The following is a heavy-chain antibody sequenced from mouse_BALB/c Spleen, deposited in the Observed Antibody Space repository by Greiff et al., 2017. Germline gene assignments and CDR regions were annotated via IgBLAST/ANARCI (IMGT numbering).Heavy chain of an antibody. CDR1: GFSLTSYG. V-gene: IGHV2-2*02. Sequence: VQRVESGPGLVQPSQSLSITCTVSGFSLTSYGVHWVRQSPGKGLEWLGVIWSGGSTDYNAAFISRLSISKDNSKSQVFFKMNSLQANDTAIYYCAGNGNYFDYWGQGTTLTVSS. CDR3: AGNGNYFDY. J-gene: IGHJ2*01. CDR2: IWSGGST. D-gene: IGHD1-1*02.